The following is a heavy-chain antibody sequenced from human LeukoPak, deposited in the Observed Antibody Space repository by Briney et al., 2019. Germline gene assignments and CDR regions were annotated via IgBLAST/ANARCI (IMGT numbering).Heavy chain of an antibody. Sequence: PGGSLRLSCVASGVTLSDYAMSWVRQAPGKGLECVSSIRGSGETTYYADSAKGRFTISRDRSKNTLHLVMNSLRVEDTAVYYCAIDDSSGHTSGFGYWGQGILVTVSS. V-gene: IGHV3-23*01. CDR3: AIDDSSGHTSGFGY. J-gene: IGHJ4*02. D-gene: IGHD5-18*01. CDR2: IRGSGETT. CDR1: GVTLSDYA.